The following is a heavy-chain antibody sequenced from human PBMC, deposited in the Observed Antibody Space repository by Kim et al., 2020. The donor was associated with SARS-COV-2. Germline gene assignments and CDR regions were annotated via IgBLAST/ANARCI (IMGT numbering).Heavy chain of an antibody. CDR3: AREGSGSYNWLDP. D-gene: IGHD3-10*01. J-gene: IGHJ5*02. V-gene: IGHV1-3*01. Sequence: YAQNFQDRVTITRDTSASTSYMELSSLTSKDTAVYYCAREGSGSYNWLDPWGQGTLVTVSS.